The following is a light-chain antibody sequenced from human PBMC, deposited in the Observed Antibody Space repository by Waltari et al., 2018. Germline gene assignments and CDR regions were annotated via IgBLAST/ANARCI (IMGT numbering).Light chain of an antibody. CDR2: AAS. CDR1: QSVGHTY. Sequence: ETVLTQSPGSLSLSPGETATLSCRASQSVGHTYLAWYQQRPGPAPRLLIYAASSRATGVPDRFSGSGSGSGSGTNFTLTISRLEPEDFAVYYCQQYGTSVFSFGPGTKVDF. J-gene: IGKJ3*01. V-gene: IGKV3-20*01. CDR3: QQYGTSVFS.